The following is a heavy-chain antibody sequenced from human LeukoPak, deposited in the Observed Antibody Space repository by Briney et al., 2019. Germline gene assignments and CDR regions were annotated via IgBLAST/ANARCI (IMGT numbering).Heavy chain of an antibody. D-gene: IGHD6-13*01. V-gene: IGHV3-23*01. CDR3: ARVSRAAAGISGAFDI. Sequence: PGGSLRLSCAASGFTFSSYGMSWVRQAPGKGLEWVSAISGSGGSTYYADSVKGRFTISRDNAKNSLYLQMNSLRAEDTAVYYCARVSRAAAGISGAFDIWGQGTMVTVSS. CDR2: ISGSGGST. J-gene: IGHJ3*02. CDR1: GFTFSSYG.